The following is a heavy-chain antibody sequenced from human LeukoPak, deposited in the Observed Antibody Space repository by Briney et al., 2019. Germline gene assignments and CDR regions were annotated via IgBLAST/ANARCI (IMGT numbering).Heavy chain of an antibody. CDR2: IIPVLGTT. CDR3: ARVADIVEQPGTIGRSFDI. V-gene: IGHV1-69*05. Sequence: ASVKVSCKASGGTFNNYAISWVRQAPGQGLEWVGGIIPVLGTTNYAQKFQGRVTITTDESTTTAYMELSSLRSEDTAIYYCARVADIVEQPGTIGRSFDIWGQGTMVTVSS. D-gene: IGHD2-2*01. CDR1: GGTFNNYA. J-gene: IGHJ3*02.